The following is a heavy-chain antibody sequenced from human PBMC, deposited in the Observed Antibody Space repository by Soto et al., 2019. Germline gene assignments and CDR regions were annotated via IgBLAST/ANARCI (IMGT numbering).Heavy chain of an antibody. CDR1: GGSISTYY. J-gene: IGHJ4*01. V-gene: IGHV4-4*07. Sequence: SETLSLTCTVSGGSISTYYWSWIRQPAGKGLEWIGRIYTSGGTNYNPSLKSRVTMSVDTSKKQFSLKLSSVTAADTAVYYCSFQESTTVTTFEFWGHGTLVTVSS. CDR2: IYTSGGT. D-gene: IGHD4-17*01. CDR3: SFQESTTVTTFEF.